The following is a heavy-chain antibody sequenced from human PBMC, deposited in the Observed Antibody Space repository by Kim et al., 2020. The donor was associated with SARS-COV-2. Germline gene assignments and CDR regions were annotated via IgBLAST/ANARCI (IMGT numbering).Heavy chain of an antibody. J-gene: IGHJ4*02. D-gene: IGHD5-12*01. V-gene: IGHV4-34*01. CDR2: ST. Sequence: STNYNPSLKSRVTISVDTSKNQFSLNLRSVTTADKAVYYCAGGLRSQSDYWGQGTLVTVSS. CDR3: AGGLRSQSDY.